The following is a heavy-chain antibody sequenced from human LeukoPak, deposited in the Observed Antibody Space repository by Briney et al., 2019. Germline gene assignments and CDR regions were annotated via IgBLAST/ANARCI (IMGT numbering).Heavy chain of an antibody. J-gene: IGHJ4*02. CDR1: GGTFSSYA. Sequence: ASVRVSCKASGGTFSSYAISWVRQAPGQGLEWMGGIIPIFGTANYAQKFQGRVTITADESTSTAYMELSSLRSEDTAVHYCARVSPEAYYFDYWGQGTLVTVSS. V-gene: IGHV1-69*13. CDR3: ARVSPEAYYFDY. CDR2: IIPIFGTA.